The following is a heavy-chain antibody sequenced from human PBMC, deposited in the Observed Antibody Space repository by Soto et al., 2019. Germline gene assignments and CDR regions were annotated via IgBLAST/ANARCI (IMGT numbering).Heavy chain of an antibody. D-gene: IGHD2-21*02. CDR2: INAGNGNT. V-gene: IGHV1-3*01. J-gene: IGHJ4*02. CDR3: ARSIVVVTTLDY. CDR1: GYTFTGYA. Sequence: ASVKVSCKASGYTFTGYAMHWVRQAPGQRLEWMGWINAGNGNTKYSQKFQGRVTITRDTSASTAYMELSSLRSEDTAVYYCARSIVVVTTLDYWGQGTLVTVSS.